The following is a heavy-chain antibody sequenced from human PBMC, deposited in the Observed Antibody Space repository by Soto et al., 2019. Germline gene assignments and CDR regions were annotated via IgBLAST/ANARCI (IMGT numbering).Heavy chain of an antibody. CDR3: ARGSPAAGACNWFDP. CDR2: INHSGST. J-gene: IGHJ5*02. D-gene: IGHD1-26*01. Sequence: SETLSLTCAVYGGSFSGYYWSWIRQPPGKGLEWIGEINHSGSTNYNPSLKSRVTISVDTSKNQFSLKLSSVTAADTAVYYCARGSPAAGACNWFDPWGQGTLVTVSS. CDR1: GGSFSGYY. V-gene: IGHV4-34*01.